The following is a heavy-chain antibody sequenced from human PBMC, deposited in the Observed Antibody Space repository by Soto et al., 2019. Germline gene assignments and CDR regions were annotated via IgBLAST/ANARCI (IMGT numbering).Heavy chain of an antibody. Sequence: QVQVVQSGAEVKKPGSSVKVSCKVSGGIFTNNAISWVRQAPGQGHERLGGVIPLFDTAYYAQIFRGRLRISADGATTTAYMGLSGLTSAERVVYFCATGGQNDGYNFYHGMDVWGKGTTVTVS. V-gene: IGHV1-69*01. CDR3: ATGGQNDGYNFYHGMDV. CDR1: GGIFTNNA. D-gene: IGHD2-15*01. CDR2: VIPLFDTA. J-gene: IGHJ6*04.